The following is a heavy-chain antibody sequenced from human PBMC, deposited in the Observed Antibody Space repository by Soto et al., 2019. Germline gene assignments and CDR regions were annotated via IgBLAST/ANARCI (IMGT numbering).Heavy chain of an antibody. Sequence: SETLSLTCTVSGGSISSGGYSWSWIRQPPGKGLEWIGYIYHSGSTYYNPSLKSRVTISVDRSKNQFSLKLSSVTAADTAVYYCAGGPGVARNYWGQGTLVTVSS. D-gene: IGHD5-12*01. CDR2: IYHSGST. J-gene: IGHJ4*02. CDR3: AGGPGVARNY. V-gene: IGHV4-30-2*01. CDR1: GGSISSGGYS.